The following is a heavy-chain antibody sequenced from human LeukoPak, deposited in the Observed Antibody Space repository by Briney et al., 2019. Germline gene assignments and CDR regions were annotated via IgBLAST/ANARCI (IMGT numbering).Heavy chain of an antibody. Sequence: SETLSLTCTVSGDSISSYYWSWIRQPPGKGPEWIGYISYSGNTNYNPSLKSRVTISADTSKNQFSMKMTSVTAAVTAVYYCAREYYAYVWGSYRAYYFDFWGQGTLVTVSS. J-gene: IGHJ4*02. CDR1: GDSISSYY. D-gene: IGHD3-16*02. V-gene: IGHV4-59*01. CDR2: ISYSGNT. CDR3: AREYYAYVWGSYRAYYFDF.